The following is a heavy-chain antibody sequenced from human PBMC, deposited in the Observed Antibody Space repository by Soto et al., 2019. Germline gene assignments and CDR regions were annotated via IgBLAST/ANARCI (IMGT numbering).Heavy chain of an antibody. Sequence: GASVKVSCKASGYTFTSYAMHWVRQAPGQRLEWMGWINAGNGNTKYSQKFQGRVTITRDTSASTAYMELSSLRSEDTAVYYCAADFARYCSSTSCYSSIWGQGTLVTVSS. J-gene: IGHJ4*02. CDR3: AADFARYCSSTSCYSSI. CDR2: INAGNGNT. D-gene: IGHD2-2*02. V-gene: IGHV1-3*01. CDR1: GYTFTSYA.